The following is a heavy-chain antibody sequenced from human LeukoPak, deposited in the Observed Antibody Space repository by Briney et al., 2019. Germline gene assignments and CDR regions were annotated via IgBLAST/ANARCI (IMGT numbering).Heavy chain of an antibody. Sequence: LSLTCSVSGGSISSYYWNWVRQAPGKGLEWISYLTTSGSTKYYADSVKGRFTISRDNAKNSLFLQMNSLRAEDTAVYYCARDRDPGYYDTNGYRRVNAFDIWGQGTMVTVSS. CDR1: GGSISSYY. CDR2: LTTSGSTK. J-gene: IGHJ3*02. CDR3: ARDRDPGYYDTNGYRRVNAFDI. D-gene: IGHD3-22*01. V-gene: IGHV3-48*03.